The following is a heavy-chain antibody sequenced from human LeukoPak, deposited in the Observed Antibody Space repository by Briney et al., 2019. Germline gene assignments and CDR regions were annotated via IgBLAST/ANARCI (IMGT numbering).Heavy chain of an antibody. V-gene: IGHV4-59*01. D-gene: IGHD4-17*01. J-gene: IGHJ6*03. CDR3: ARIARTTVTTYEAYHYMDV. CDR1: GVSISNYY. CDR2: IHYSGST. Sequence: PSETLSLTCTVSGVSISNYYWSWIRQPPGKGLEWIGYIHYSGSTSYYPSLKSRVTISVDTSKKQFSLKLSSVTAADTAVYYCARIARTTVTTYEAYHYMDVWGKGTTVTISS.